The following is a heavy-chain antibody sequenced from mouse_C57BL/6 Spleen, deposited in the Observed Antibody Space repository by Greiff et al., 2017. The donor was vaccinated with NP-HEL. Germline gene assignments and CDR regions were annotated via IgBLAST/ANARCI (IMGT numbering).Heavy chain of an antibody. D-gene: IGHD1-1*01. CDR2: INPSTGGT. CDR1: GYSFTGYY. J-gene: IGHJ4*01. V-gene: IGHV1-42*01. Sequence: VQLKQSGPELVKPGASVKISCKASGYSFTGYYMNWVKQSPEKSLEWIGEINPSTGGTTYNQKFKAKATLTVDKSSSTAYMQLKSLTSEDSAVYYCARAGIYYYGSRGYWGQGTSVTVSS. CDR3: ARAGIYYYGSRGY.